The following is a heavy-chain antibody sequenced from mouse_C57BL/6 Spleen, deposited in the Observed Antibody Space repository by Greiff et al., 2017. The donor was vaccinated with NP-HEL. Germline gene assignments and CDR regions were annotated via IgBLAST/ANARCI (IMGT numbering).Heavy chain of an antibody. J-gene: IGHJ1*03. Sequence: EVQLQQSGPELVKPGASVKISCKASGYSFTGYYMNWVKQSPEKSLEWIGEINPSTGGTTYNQKFKAKATLTVDKSSSTAYMQLKSLTSEDSAVYYCARRGYYYGYWYFDVWGTGTTVTVSS. D-gene: IGHD1-1*01. CDR3: ARRGYYYGYWYFDV. V-gene: IGHV1-42*01. CDR1: GYSFTGYY. CDR2: INPSTGGT.